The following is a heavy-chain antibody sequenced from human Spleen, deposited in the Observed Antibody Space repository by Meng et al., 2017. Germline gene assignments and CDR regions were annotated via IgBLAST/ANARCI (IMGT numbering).Heavy chain of an antibody. Sequence: QPQLQESGPGLVKPSEALSLTCSVSGGSISTSGYYWGWIRQAPGKGLEWIGDIYYSGSTFYSPSLKSRVTISVDTSKNQFSLKLKSVTAADTAVYYCARGVDESSGYYYVGWGQGTLVTVSS. D-gene: IGHD3-22*01. CDR1: GGSISTSGYY. CDR3: ARGVDESSGYYYVG. CDR2: IYYSGST. V-gene: IGHV4-30-4*08. J-gene: IGHJ4*02.